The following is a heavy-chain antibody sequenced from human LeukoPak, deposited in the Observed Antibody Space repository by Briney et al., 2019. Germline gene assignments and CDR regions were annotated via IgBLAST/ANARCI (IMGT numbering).Heavy chain of an antibody. D-gene: IGHD3-22*01. CDR1: GFTFSSYW. J-gene: IGHJ3*02. CDR2: IKQDGSEK. V-gene: IGHV3-7*01. Sequence: PGGSLRLSCAASGFTFSSYWMSWVRQAPGKGLEWVANIKQDGSEKYYVDSVKGRFTISRDNAKNSLYLQMNSLRAEDTAVCYCASFSMIVVYDAFDIWGQGTMVTVSS. CDR3: ASFSMIVVYDAFDI.